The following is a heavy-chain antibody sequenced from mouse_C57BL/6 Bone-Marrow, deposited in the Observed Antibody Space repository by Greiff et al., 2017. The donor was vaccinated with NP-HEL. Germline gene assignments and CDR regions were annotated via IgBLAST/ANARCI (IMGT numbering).Heavy chain of an antibody. CDR1: GYTFTSYG. D-gene: IGHD2-1*01. CDR3: ARRNGNYGWYFDV. V-gene: IGHV1-81*01. Sequence: LVESGAELARPGASVKLSCKASGYTFTSYGISWVKQRTGQGLEWIGEIYPRSGNTYYNEKFKGKATLTADKSSSTAYMELRSLTSEDSAVYFCARRNGNYGWYFDVWGTGTTVTVSS. CDR2: IYPRSGNT. J-gene: IGHJ1*03.